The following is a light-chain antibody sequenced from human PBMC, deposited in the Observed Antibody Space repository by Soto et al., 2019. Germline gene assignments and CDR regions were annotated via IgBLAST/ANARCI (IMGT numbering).Light chain of an antibody. CDR2: DAS. CDR3: RQRSNWIT. Sequence: EIVLTQSPGTLSLSPGERATLSCRASQSVSNNYLAWYQQKPGQAPRLLIYDASNRATGIPARFSGSGSGTDFTLTISSLEPEDFAVYYCRQRSNWITFGQGTRLEIK. V-gene: IGKV3-11*01. CDR1: QSVSNNY. J-gene: IGKJ5*01.